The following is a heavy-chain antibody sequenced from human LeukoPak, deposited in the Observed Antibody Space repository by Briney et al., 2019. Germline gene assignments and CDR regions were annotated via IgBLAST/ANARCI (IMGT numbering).Heavy chain of an antibody. V-gene: IGHV3-11*05. Sequence: GGSLRLSCAASGFTFSDYYMSGIRQAPGKGLEWVSYISSSGSFTNYADSVKGRFTISRDNAKKSLYLLMNSLRAEDTALYYCARGHDTSGPWRDWGQGTLVTVSS. CDR1: GFTFSDYY. D-gene: IGHD3-22*01. J-gene: IGHJ4*02. CDR3: ARGHDTSGPWRD. CDR2: ISSSGSFT.